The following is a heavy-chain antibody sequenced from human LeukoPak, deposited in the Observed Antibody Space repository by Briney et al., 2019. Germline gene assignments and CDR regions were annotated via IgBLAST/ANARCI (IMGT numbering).Heavy chain of an antibody. CDR1: GLTFSTFG. CDR3: AKGGYDFDY. J-gene: IGHJ4*02. V-gene: IGHV3-30*02. Sequence: GGSLRLSCAASGLTFSTFGMHWVRQAPGKGLEGVAFIRFDGSNRYYAESLKGRFTISRDNSKNTLYLQMNSLRAEDTAIYFCAKGGYDFDYWGQGALVIVSS. CDR2: IRFDGSNR. D-gene: IGHD5-18*01.